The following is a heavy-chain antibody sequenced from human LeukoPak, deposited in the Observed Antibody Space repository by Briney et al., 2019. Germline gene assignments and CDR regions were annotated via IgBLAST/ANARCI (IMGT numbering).Heavy chain of an antibody. D-gene: IGHD6-13*01. Sequence: SETLSLTCTVSGGSISSSSYYWGWIRQPPGKGLEWIGSIYYSGSTYYNPSLKSRVTISVDTSKNQFSLKLSSVTAADTAVYYCARHAAGIIGGNWFDPWGQGTLVTVSS. CDR2: IYYSGST. V-gene: IGHV4-39*01. CDR1: GGSISSSSYY. CDR3: ARHAAGIIGGNWFDP. J-gene: IGHJ5*02.